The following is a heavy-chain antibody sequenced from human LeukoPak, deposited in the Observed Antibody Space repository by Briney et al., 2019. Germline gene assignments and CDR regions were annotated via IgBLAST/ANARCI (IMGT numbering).Heavy chain of an antibody. CDR2: IYYSGST. CDR3: ARNSRPYNWFDP. CDR1: GGSISSYY. Sequence: SETLSLTCTVSGGSISSYYWSWIRQPPGKGLAWIGYIYYSGSTNYNPSLKSRVTISVDTSKNQFSLKLSSVTAADTAVYYCARNSRPYNWFDPWGQGTLVTVSS. J-gene: IGHJ5*02. V-gene: IGHV4-59*01.